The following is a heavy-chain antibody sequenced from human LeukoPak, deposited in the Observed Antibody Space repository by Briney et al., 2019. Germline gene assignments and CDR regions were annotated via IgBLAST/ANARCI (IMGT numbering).Heavy chain of an antibody. D-gene: IGHD7-27*01. J-gene: IGHJ3*02. V-gene: IGHV6-1*01. CDR3: AVTADTGEGHAFDI. Sequence: SQTLSLTCAISGDSVSRNTAAWNWIRHSPSRGLEWLGRTYYRSKWYNDYALSVKSRIIINPDTSKNQFSLQLNSVTPEDTAVYYCAVTADTGEGHAFDIWGQGTMVTVSS. CDR2: TYYRSKWYN. CDR1: GDSVSRNTAA.